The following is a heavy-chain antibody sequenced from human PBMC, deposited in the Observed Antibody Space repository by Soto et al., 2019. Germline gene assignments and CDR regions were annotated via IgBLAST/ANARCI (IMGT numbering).Heavy chain of an antibody. V-gene: IGHV3-74*01. D-gene: IGHD3-9*01. CDR1: GFTVNIYR. CDR2: INRDMNT. J-gene: IGHJ4*02. CDR3: VRPFEALGY. Sequence: EVQLVESGGGCVQPGGSLRLSCTVSGFTVNIYRMHWVRQAPGKGLMWVSLINRDMNTNYADSVKGRFTITRDNAKDMVYLQMNCQRLEDAAVYDCVRPFEALGYCGQGNLVTLSS.